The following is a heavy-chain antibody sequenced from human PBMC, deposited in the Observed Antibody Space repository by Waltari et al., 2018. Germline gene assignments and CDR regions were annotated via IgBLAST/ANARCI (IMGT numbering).Heavy chain of an antibody. D-gene: IGHD2-21*02. V-gene: IGHV3-30-3*01. Sequence: HVELVESGGGVVQPGRSLRLSCAASGLTLGRYAMHWVRQAPGKGLGWVAVISFDGSTKYYADSVKGRFTISRDNSKSTLYLQMNSLRVEDTAVYYCARGGVDTSMTATYWGQGTLVTVSS. CDR2: ISFDGSTK. J-gene: IGHJ4*02. CDR1: GLTLGRYA. CDR3: ARGGVDTSMTATY.